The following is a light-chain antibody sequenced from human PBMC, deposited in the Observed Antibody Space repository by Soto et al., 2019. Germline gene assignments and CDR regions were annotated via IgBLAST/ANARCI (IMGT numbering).Light chain of an antibody. CDR2: GAL. J-gene: IGKJ3*01. Sequence: EIVLTQSPGTLSLSPGERATLSCRASQLVVTSYLHWYQHKPVQAPRLRIYGALTRATGVPDRFSGSGSGTVFTLATSMLDSARCEVSCCQLCRREPSVGPGIKVHIK. CDR1: QLVVTSY. CDR3: QLCRREPS. V-gene: IGKV3-20*01.